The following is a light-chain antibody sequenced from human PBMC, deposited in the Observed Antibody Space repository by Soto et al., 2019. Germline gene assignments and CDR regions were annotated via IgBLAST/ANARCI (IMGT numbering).Light chain of an antibody. CDR2: GAS. CDR3: QHYGSSPPFT. V-gene: IGKV3-20*01. CDR1: QSVGDNY. J-gene: IGKJ3*01. Sequence: EIVLTQSPGTLSLSPGERVTLSCRASQSVGDNYLAWYRQKPGQAPRILIYGASHRATGSPDRFSGSGSGTDLTLPISRLEPEDFAVYDCQHYGSSPPFTFGPGTKVEIK.